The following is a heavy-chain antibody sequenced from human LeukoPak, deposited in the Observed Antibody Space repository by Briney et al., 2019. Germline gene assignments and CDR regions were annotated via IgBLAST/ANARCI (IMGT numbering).Heavy chain of an antibody. CDR2: IIPIFGTA. V-gene: IGHV1-69*13. CDR3: ATLYDMIAMEYYYYYYMDV. D-gene: IGHD2-21*01. CDR1: GGTFSSYA. Sequence: SVKVSCKASGGTFSSYAISWVRQAPGQELESMGGIIPIFGTANYAQKFQGRVTITADESTSTAYMELSSLRSEDTAVYYGATLYDMIAMEYYYYYYMDVWGKGTTVTVSS. J-gene: IGHJ6*03.